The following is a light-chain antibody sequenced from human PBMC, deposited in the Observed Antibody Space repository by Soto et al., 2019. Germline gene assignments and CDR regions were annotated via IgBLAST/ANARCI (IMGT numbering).Light chain of an antibody. CDR3: QQSYRTPIT. J-gene: IGKJ5*01. Sequence: PGERATLSCRASQSVSANIAWYQQKPGQAPRLLIYGASTRATGIPARFSGSGSGTEFTLSISSLQPEDVATYFCQQSYRTPITFGQGTRLEIK. CDR1: QSVSAN. CDR2: GAS. V-gene: IGKV3-15*01.